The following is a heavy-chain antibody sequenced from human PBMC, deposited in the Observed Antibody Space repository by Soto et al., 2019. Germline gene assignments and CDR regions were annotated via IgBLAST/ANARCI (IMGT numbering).Heavy chain of an antibody. J-gene: IGHJ5*01. V-gene: IGHV1-3*01. CDR3: TRDPGRTWFDP. Sequence: ASVKVSCKASGYTFTTYTLQWLRQAPGQRLEWMGWINPYNGDTKYSQTFQGRVTITSDTSASTAYMELSSLRSEDTAVYYCTRDPGRTWFDPWGQGTLVTVSS. CDR2: INPYNGDT. CDR1: GYTFTTYT.